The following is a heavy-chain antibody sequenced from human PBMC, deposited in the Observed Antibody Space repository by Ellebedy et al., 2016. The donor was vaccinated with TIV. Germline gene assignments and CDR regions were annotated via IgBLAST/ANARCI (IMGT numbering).Heavy chain of an antibody. CDR2: ISSESSYI. D-gene: IGHD2-15*01. V-gene: IGHV3-21*01. J-gene: IGHJ4*02. CDR3: ATDTPGVEDFDY. Sequence: GESLKISXAASGFILSDYSMNWVRQAPGKGLEWLSSISSESSYIYYADSVKGRFTNSRDNANNSLFLQMNSLRAEDTAVYYCATDTPGVEDFDYWGQGTLVTVSS. CDR1: GFILSDYS.